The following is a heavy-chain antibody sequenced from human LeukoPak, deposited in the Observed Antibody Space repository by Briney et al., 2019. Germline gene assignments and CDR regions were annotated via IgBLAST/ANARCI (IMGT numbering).Heavy chain of an antibody. V-gene: IGHV3-30*02. CDR2: IRYDGSNK. D-gene: IGHD6-19*01. J-gene: IGHJ4*02. CDR3: AKDLAVAGGFDY. CDR1: GFTFSSYG. Sequence: SGGSLRLSCAVSGFTFSSYGMHWVRQAPGKGLEWVAFIRYDGSNKYYADSVKGRFTISRDNSKNTLYLQMNSLRAEDTAVYYCAKDLAVAGGFDYWGQGTLVTVSS.